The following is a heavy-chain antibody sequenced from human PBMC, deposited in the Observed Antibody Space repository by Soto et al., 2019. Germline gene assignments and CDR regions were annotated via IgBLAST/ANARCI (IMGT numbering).Heavy chain of an antibody. Sequence: GSGEVSWKGFGYTVPRFDINWVRKTTGEGLEWMGWMNPNSGNAGYAQKFQGRVTMTRNTPISTAYMELSSLRSEDTAVYYCARGFYYDFWRGMDAFDIWAQGTMATVSS. CDR1: GYTVPRFD. V-gene: IGHV1-8*01. CDR3: ARGFYYDFWRGMDAFDI. CDR2: MNPNSGNA. J-gene: IGHJ3*02. D-gene: IGHD3-3*01.